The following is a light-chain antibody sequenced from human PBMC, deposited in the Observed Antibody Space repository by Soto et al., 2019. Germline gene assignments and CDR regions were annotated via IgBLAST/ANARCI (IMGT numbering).Light chain of an antibody. V-gene: IGKV3-15*01. CDR1: QSVSSN. CDR2: GAS. Sequence: EIVMTQSPATLSVSTGERATLSCRASQSVSSNLARYQQKPGQAPRLLIYGASTRATGIPARFSGSGSGTEFTLTISSLQPDDFATYYCQQYNNWPITLRLWTHLRL. J-gene: IGKJ5*01. CDR3: QQYNNWPIT.